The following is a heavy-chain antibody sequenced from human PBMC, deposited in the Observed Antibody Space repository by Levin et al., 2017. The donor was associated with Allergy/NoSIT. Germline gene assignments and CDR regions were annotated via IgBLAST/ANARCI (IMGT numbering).Heavy chain of an antibody. V-gene: IGHV5-51*01. J-gene: IGHJ4*02. CDR2: IYPSDSDT. CDR3: ARHRYFDY. CDR1: GYSFTTYW. Sequence: ASVKVSCKGSGYSFTTYWIAWVRQMPGKGLEWMGIIYPSDSDTRYSPSFQGQVTISADKSINTAYLQWSSLKASDTAMYYCARHRYFDYWGQGTLVTVSS.